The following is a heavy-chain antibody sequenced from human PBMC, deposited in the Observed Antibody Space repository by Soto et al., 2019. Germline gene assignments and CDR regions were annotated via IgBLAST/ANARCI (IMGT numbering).Heavy chain of an antibody. CDR1: GIEFSNYA. Sequence: VGSLRLSCVASGIEFSNYAMSWVRQAPGKGLEWVSISSASGRSRYHADSVKGRFTVSRDNSKNTLYLHMTNLRAEDTAVYYCAKDGNWLDVYFDVWGQGTPVTVSS. CDR2: SSASGRSR. J-gene: IGHJ4*02. D-gene: IGHD6-19*01. CDR3: AKDGNWLDVYFDV. V-gene: IGHV3-23*01.